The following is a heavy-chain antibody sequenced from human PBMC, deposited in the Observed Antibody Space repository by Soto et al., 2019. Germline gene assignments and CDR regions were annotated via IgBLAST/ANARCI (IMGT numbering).Heavy chain of an antibody. CDR1: GGSISSGGYS. V-gene: IGHV4-30-2*01. CDR2: IYHSGST. CDR3: AREPESVLLWFGGGMDV. Sequence: QLQLQESGSGLVKPSQTLSLTCAVSGGSISSGGYSWSWIRQPPGKGLEWIGYIYHSGSTYYNPSLKSRVTISVDRSKNQFSLKLSSVTAADTAVYYCAREPESVLLWFGGGMDVWGQGTTVTVSS. J-gene: IGHJ6*02. D-gene: IGHD3-10*01.